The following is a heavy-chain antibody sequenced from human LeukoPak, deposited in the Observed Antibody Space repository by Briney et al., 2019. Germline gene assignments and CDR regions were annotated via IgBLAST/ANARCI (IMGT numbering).Heavy chain of an antibody. CDR2: IKSDGKT. CDR1: GFTFSRYW. Sequence: GGSLTLSCEASGFTFSRYWMHWVRQAPGKGLVWVSRIKSDGKTNYADSEKGRFTISRDNAKNTVSLQMNSLRADDTGVYYCARAPSEVGGYYPEYFRHWGQGTLVTVSS. D-gene: IGHD3-3*01. J-gene: IGHJ1*01. V-gene: IGHV3-74*01. CDR3: ARAPSEVGGYYPEYFRH.